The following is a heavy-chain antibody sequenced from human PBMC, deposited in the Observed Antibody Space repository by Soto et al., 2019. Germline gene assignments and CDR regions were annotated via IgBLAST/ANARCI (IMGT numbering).Heavy chain of an antibody. Sequence: QVQLVQSGAEVKKPGASVKVSCKASGYTFTTYGISWVRQAPGQGLEWMGWINAYNGNTNYAQKLQGRVTMTTDTSTSTAYMDLRSLRSADTAVYYCATDPVAGTYFDYWGQGTLVTVSS. CDR3: ATDPVAGTYFDY. V-gene: IGHV1-18*01. J-gene: IGHJ4*02. CDR1: GYTFTTYG. CDR2: INAYNGNT. D-gene: IGHD6-19*01.